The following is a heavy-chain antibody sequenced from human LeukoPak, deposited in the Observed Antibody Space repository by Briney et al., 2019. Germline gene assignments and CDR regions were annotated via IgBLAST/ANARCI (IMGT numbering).Heavy chain of an antibody. CDR2: ISSSSSYI. Sequence: PGGSLRLSCAASGFTFSSYSMNWVRQAPGKGLEWVSSISSSSSYIYYADSVKGRFTISRDNAKNSLYLQMNSLRAKDTAVYYCARGVGYYDSSGYIDYWGQGALVTVSS. CDR3: ARGVGYYDSSGYIDY. D-gene: IGHD3-22*01. V-gene: IGHV3-21*01. J-gene: IGHJ4*02. CDR1: GFTFSSYS.